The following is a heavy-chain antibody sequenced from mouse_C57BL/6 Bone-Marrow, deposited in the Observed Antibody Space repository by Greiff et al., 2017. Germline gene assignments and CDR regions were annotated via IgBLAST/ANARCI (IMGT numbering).Heavy chain of an antibody. CDR2: ISGGGGNT. D-gene: IGHD1-2*01. CDR3: ARQGPTAHYDAMDY. CDR1: GFTFSSYT. Sequence: EVKVVESGGGLVKPGGSLKLSCAASGFTFSSYTMSWVRQTPGKRLEWVATISGGGGNTYYPDSVKGRFTISRDNAKNTLYLQMSSLRSEDTALYYCARQGPTAHYDAMDYWGQGTSVTVSS. J-gene: IGHJ4*01. V-gene: IGHV5-9*01.